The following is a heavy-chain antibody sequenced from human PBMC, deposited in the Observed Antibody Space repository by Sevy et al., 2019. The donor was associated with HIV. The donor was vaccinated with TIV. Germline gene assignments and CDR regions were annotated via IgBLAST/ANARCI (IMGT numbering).Heavy chain of an antibody. J-gene: IGHJ4*02. CDR2: ISSSGSTI. CDR3: ARDGYHEGFDY. D-gene: IGHD5-12*01. V-gene: IGHV3-48*03. Sequence: GGSLRLSCAASGFTFSSYEMNWVRQAPGKGLEWVSYISSSGSTIYYADSVKGRFTISRDNAKNSLYLQMNSLGAEDTAVYYCARDGYHEGFDYWGQGTLVTVSS. CDR1: GFTFSSYE.